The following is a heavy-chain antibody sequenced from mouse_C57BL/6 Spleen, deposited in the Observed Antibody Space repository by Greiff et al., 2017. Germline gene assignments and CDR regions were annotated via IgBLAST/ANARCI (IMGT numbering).Heavy chain of an antibody. CDR2: IWSGGST. Sequence: VKLQESGPGLVQPSQSLSITCTVSGFSLTSYGVHWVRQSPGKGLEWLGVIWSGGSTDYNAAFISRLSISKDNSKSQVFFKMNSLQADDTAIYYCASHYYDYSAYWGQGTLVTVSA. D-gene: IGHD2-4*01. J-gene: IGHJ3*01. CDR3: ASHYYDYSAY. CDR1: GFSLTSYG. V-gene: IGHV2-2*01.